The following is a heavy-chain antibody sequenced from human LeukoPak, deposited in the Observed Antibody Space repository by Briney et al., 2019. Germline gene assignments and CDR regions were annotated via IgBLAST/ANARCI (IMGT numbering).Heavy chain of an antibody. CDR3: ASYYYDSSGGFDY. Sequence: PSETLSLTCTVSGGSISSSSYYWGWIRQPPGKGLEWSGSIYYSGSTYYNPSLKSRVTISVDTSKNQFSLKLSSVTAADTAVYYCASYYYDSSGGFDYWGQGTLVTVSS. J-gene: IGHJ4*02. CDR2: IYYSGST. V-gene: IGHV4-39*01. D-gene: IGHD3-22*01. CDR1: GGSISSSSYY.